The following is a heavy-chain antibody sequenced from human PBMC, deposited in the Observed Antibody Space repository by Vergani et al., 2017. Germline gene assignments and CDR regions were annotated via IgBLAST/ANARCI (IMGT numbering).Heavy chain of an antibody. J-gene: IGHJ4*02. CDR1: GFTFSSYA. CDR3: ARGARIAAAGTVYGY. D-gene: IGHD6-13*01. CDR2: ISGSGGST. Sequence: EVQLLESGGGLVQPGGSLRLSCAASGFTFSSYAMSWVRQAPGKGLEWVSAISGSGGSTYYADSVKGRFTISRDNAKNSLYLQMNSLRAADTAVYYCARGARIAAAGTVYGYWGQGTLVTVSS. V-gene: IGHV3-23*01.